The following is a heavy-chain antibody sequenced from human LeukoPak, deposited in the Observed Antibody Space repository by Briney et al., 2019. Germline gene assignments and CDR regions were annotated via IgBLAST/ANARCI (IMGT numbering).Heavy chain of an antibody. CDR1: GYSFTSYD. D-gene: IGHD3-16*01. CDR3: ARDNDSRDPPHFDY. J-gene: IGHJ4*02. V-gene: IGHV1-8*03. Sequence: GASVKVSCKASGYSFTSYDINWVRQATGQGLEWMGWMNPHSGNTGYAQKFQGRVTITRNTSISIAYMELSSLRSEDTAVYYCARDNDSRDPPHFDYWGQGTLVTVSS. CDR2: MNPHSGNT.